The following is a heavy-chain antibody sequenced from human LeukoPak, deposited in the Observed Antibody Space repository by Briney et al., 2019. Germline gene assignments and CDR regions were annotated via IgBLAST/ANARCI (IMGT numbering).Heavy chain of an antibody. Sequence: GGSLRLSCAASGFTFSSYSMNWVRQAPGKGLEWVSSISSSSSYIYYADSVKGRFTISRDNAKNSLYLQMNSLRAEDTAVYYCARDYCSGGSCYQGWFDPWGQGTLVTVSS. CDR3: ARDYCSGGSCYQGWFDP. CDR2: ISSSSSYI. V-gene: IGHV3-21*01. CDR1: GFTFSSYS. D-gene: IGHD2-15*01. J-gene: IGHJ5*02.